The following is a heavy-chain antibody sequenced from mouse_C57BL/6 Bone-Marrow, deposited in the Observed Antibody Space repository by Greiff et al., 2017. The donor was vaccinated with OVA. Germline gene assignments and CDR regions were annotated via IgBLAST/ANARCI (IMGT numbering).Heavy chain of an antibody. Sequence: QVQLQQPGAELVKPGASVKMSCKASGYTFTSYWITWVKQRPGQGLEWIGDIYPGSGSTNYNEKFKSKATLTVDTSSSTAYMQLSSLTSEDSAVYYCARRYYGSSYWYFDVWGIGTTVTVSS. J-gene: IGHJ1*03. D-gene: IGHD1-1*01. CDR2: IYPGSGST. CDR3: ARRYYGSSYWYFDV. V-gene: IGHV1-55*01. CDR1: GYTFTSYW.